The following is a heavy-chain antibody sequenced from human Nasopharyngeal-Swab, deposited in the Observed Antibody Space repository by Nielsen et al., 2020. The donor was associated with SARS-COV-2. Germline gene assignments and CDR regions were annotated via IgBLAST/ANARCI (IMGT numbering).Heavy chain of an antibody. J-gene: IGHJ6*02. CDR1: GFTFSSYG. Sequence: GESLKISCAASGFTFSSYGMHWVRQAPGKGLEWVAVIWYGGSNKYYADSVKGRFTISRDNSKNTLYLQMNSLRAEDTAVYYCAREYCSGGSCYYYYGMDVWGQGTTVTVSS. CDR2: IWYGGSNK. D-gene: IGHD2-15*01. V-gene: IGHV3-33*01. CDR3: AREYCSGGSCYYYYGMDV.